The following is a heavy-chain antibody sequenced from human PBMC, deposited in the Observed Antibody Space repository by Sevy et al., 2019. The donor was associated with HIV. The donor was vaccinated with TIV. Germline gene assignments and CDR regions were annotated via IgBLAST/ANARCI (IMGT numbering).Heavy chain of an antibody. V-gene: IGHV7-4-1*01. CDR1: GYTFTNYG. J-gene: IGHJ4*02. CDR3: ARAHYNYFDT. D-gene: IGHD3-9*01. CDR2: INTNSGNP. Sequence: ASVKVSCKGSGYTFTNYGLIWVRQAPGHGLEYMGRINTNSGNPTFAPGFAGRFVFSLDTSVSTAFLQIDSLKAEDTALYYCARAHYNYFDTWSQGSLVTVSS.